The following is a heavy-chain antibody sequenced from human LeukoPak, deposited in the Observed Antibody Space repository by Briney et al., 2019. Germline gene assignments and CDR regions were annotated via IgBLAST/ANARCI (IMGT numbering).Heavy chain of an antibody. CDR2: ISGSGGST. V-gene: IGHV3-23*01. J-gene: IGHJ4*02. D-gene: IGHD3-10*01. CDR1: GFTFSSYA. Sequence: PGRSLRLSCAASGFTFSSYAMSWVRQAPGKGLEWVSAISGSGGSTYYADSVKGRFTISRDNSKNTLYLQMNSLRAEDTAVYYCAKVPMVRGVIGYFDYWGQGTLVTVSS. CDR3: AKVPMVRGVIGYFDY.